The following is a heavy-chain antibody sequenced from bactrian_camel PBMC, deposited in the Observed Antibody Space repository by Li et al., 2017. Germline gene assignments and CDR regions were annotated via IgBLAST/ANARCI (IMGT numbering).Heavy chain of an antibody. J-gene: IGHJ4*01. V-gene: IGHV3S10*01. CDR3: AAELAPCRHIDTVASAFY. CDR2: IDTDGST. CDR1: GFTFSSSD. D-gene: IGHD7*01. Sequence: DVQLVESGGGSVQPGGSLRLSCTASGFTFSSSDMSWGRQIPGKGLEWVSGIDTDGSTNYAESVQGRFTISQDNAENTLYLQMNDLKPEDTAMYFCAAELAPCRHIDTVASAFYWGQGTQVTVS.